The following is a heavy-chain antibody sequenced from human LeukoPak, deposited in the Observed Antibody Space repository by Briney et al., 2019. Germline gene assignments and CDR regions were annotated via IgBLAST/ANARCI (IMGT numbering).Heavy chain of an antibody. CDR3: ARGVEN. CDR1: GFTFDDYA. V-gene: IGHV3-21*01. CDR2: ISHNSNYI. Sequence: GGSLRLSCAASGFTFDDYAMHWVRQAPGKGLEWVSSISHNSNYIYYADSVKGRFTVSRDNAKNSLFLQMNSLRADDTAVYYCARGVENWGQGTLVTVSS. J-gene: IGHJ4*02.